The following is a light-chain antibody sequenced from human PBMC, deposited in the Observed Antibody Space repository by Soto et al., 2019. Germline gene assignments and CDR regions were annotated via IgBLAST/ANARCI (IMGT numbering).Light chain of an antibody. CDR3: QQSYSTPHT. J-gene: IGKJ4*01. Sequence: DIQMTQSPSSLSASVGDRVTITCRASQSISSYLNWYQQKPRKAPKLLIYAASSLQSGVPSRFSGSGSGTDSTLTISSLQPEDFATYYCQQSYSTPHTFGGGTKVEI. CDR1: QSISSY. V-gene: IGKV1-39*01. CDR2: AAS.